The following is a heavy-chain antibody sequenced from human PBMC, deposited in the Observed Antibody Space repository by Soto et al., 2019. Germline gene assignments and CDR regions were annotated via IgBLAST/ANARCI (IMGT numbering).Heavy chain of an antibody. CDR3: ARSGGSAWAAYYYYYMDV. J-gene: IGHJ6*03. D-gene: IGHD2-15*01. V-gene: IGHV4-31*03. Sequence: SETLSLTCTVSGGSISSGGYYWSWIRQHPGKGLEWIGYIYYSGSTYYNPSLKSRVTISVDTSKNQFSLKLSSVTAADTAVYYCARSGGSAWAAYYYYYMDVWGKGTTVTVSS. CDR1: GGSISSGGYY. CDR2: IYYSGST.